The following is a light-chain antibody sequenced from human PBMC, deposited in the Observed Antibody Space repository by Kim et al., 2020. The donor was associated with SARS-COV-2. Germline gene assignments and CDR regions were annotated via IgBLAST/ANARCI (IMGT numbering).Light chain of an antibody. J-gene: IGLJ1*01. CDR3: QVWDSSSDHLYV. V-gene: IGLV3-21*04. Sequence: PGKAARITCGGNNIGSKSVHWYQQRPGQAPVLVIYYDSDRPSGIPERFSGSNSGNTATLTISRVEAGDEADYYCQVWDSSSDHLYVFGTGTKVTVL. CDR2: YDS. CDR1: NIGSKS.